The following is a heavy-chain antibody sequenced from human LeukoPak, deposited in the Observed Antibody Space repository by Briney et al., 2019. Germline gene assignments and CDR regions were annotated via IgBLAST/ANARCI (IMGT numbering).Heavy chain of an antibody. V-gene: IGHV4-39*07. CDR1: GGSISSSNYY. CDR2: INHSGST. J-gene: IGHJ3*02. CDR3: ARVIGAFDI. Sequence: SETLSLTCIVSGGSISSSNYYWGWIRQPPGKGLEWIGEINHSGSTNYNPSLKSRVTISVDTSKNQFSLKLSSVTAADTAVYYCARVIGAFDIWGQGTMVTVSS.